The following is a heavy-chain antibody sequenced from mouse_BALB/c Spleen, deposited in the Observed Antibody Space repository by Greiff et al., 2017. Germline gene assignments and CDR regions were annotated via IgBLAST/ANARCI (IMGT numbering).Heavy chain of an antibody. V-gene: IGHV1-4*02. CDR1: GYTFTSYT. J-gene: IGHJ4*01. CDR2: INPSSGYT. D-gene: IGHD3-1*01. Sequence: QVQLQQSAAELARPGASVKMSCKASGYTFTSYTMHWVKQRPGQGLEWIGYINPSSGYTEYNQKFKDKTTLTADKSSSTAYMQLSSLTSEDSAVYYCARSGYGTSAGAMDYWGQGTSVTVSS. CDR3: ARSGYGTSAGAMDY.